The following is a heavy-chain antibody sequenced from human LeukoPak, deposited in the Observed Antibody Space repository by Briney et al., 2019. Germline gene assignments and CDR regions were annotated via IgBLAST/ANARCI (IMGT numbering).Heavy chain of an antibody. CDR3: ARVKRSGSYYRHFDY. CDR2: INPNSGGT. D-gene: IGHD1-26*01. CDR1: GYTFTGYY. Sequence: ASVKVSCKASGYTFTGYYMHWVRQAPGQGPEWMGWINPNSGGTNYAQKFQGRVTMTRDTSISTAYMELSRLRSDDTAVYYCARVKRSGSYYRHFDYWGQGTLVTVSS. V-gene: IGHV1-2*02. J-gene: IGHJ4*02.